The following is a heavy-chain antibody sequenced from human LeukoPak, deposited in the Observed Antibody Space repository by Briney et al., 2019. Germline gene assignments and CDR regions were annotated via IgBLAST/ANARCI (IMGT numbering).Heavy chain of an antibody. CDR3: ARVRY. CDR1: GFIFSFYC. D-gene: IGHD3-10*01. V-gene: IGHV3-74*01. Sequence: PGGSLRLSCAASGFIFSFYCMHWVRQAPGKGPMWVSRICPDGTGISYADSVKARFTTSRDNAKNTVYLQMNSLRAEDTAVYYCARVRYWGQGTLVTVSS. J-gene: IGHJ4*02. CDR2: ICPDGTGI.